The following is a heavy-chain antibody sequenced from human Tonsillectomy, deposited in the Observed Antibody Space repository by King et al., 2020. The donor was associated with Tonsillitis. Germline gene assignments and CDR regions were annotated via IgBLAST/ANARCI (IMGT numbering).Heavy chain of an antibody. D-gene: IGHD5-24*01. J-gene: IGHJ4*02. Sequence: VQLQQWGAGLLKPSETLSLTCAVYGGSFSGYYWSWIRQPPGKGLEWIGEINHSGSTNYNPSLKSRVTISVDTSKNQFSLKLSSVTAADTAVYYCARGSQVATILRLGYWGQGTLVTVSS. CDR2: INHSGST. V-gene: IGHV4-34*01. CDR3: ARGSQVATILRLGY. CDR1: GGSFSGYY.